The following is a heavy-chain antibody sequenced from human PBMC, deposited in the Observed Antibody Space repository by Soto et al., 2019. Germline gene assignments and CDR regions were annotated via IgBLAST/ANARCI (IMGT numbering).Heavy chain of an antibody. CDR1: GFTFSIYA. CDR2: LSSSGGTT. CDR3: AKLPRGSSPENDY. V-gene: IGHV3-23*01. J-gene: IGHJ4*02. Sequence: GGSLRLSCAASGFTFSIYAMTWVRQAPGKGLEWVSGLSSSGGTTHYADSVKGRFTISRDNSKNMLFLQMNSLRAEDTAVYYCAKLPRGSSPENDYWGQGTLVTVSS. D-gene: IGHD6-6*01.